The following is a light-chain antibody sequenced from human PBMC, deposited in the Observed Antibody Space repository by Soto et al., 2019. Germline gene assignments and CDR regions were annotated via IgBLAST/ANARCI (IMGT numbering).Light chain of an antibody. CDR2: GNS. V-gene: IGLV1-40*01. J-gene: IGLJ1*01. CDR3: QSYDSSLSGV. Sequence: QSVLTQPPSVSGAPGQRVTISCTGSSSNIGAGYDVHCYQQFPGTAPKLLIYGNSNRTSGVPDRFSGSKSGTSASLAITGLQAEDEADYYCQSYDSSLSGVFGSGTKLTVL. CDR1: SSNIGAGYD.